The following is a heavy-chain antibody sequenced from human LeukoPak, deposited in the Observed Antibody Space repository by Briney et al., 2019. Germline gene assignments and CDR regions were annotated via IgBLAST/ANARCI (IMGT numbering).Heavy chain of an antibody. V-gene: IGHV1-2*02. CDR1: GYTFTAYY. J-gene: IGHJ1*01. D-gene: IGHD6-13*01. Sequence: ASVKVSCKASGYTFTAYYIYWIRQAPGQGLETMGWIYPNGGGTNYAHNFQGRVTMTRDTSTSTVYMGLSSLRSEDTAVYYCARGGSSWYRGSFQHWGQGTLVTVSS. CDR3: ARGGSSWYRGSFQH. CDR2: IYPNGGGT.